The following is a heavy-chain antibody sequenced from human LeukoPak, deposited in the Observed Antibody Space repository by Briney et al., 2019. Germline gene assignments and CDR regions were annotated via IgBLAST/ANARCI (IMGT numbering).Heavy chain of an antibody. Sequence: PSETLSLTCPVSGGSISNYYWSWIRQPPGKALEWFGYIYYTGTTKYNPSLKSRATISLDTSKNQFSLKLTSVTAADTALFFCARGYDIDVWGQGTTVTVSS. CDR2: IYYTGTT. CDR1: GGSISNYY. CDR3: ARGYDIDV. V-gene: IGHV4-59*01. J-gene: IGHJ6*02.